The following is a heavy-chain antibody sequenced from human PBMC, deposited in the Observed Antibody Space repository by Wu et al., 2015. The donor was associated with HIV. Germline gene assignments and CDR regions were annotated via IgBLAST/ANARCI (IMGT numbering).Heavy chain of an antibody. CDR2: MDPKSGSA. V-gene: IGHV1-8*02. Sequence: QVQLVQSGTVVQKPGTSVRVSCRVSGYRFTSFNINWIRQVHGRGLEWLGWMDPKSGSAAFGRNFQGRISMTKNNSISTAYMELSGVTSDDTAIYYCARVGVLLTSAHLLEYFQHWGQGTRVVVSS. CDR3: ARVGVLLTSAHLLEYFQH. J-gene: IGHJ1*01. D-gene: IGHD1-26*01. CDR1: GYRFTSFN.